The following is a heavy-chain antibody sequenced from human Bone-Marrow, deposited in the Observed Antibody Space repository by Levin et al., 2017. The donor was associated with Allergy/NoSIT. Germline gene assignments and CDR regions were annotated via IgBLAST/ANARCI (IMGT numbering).Heavy chain of an antibody. CDR1: GFIFDDYA. D-gene: IGHD2-15*01. J-gene: IGHJ3*01. V-gene: IGHV3-9*01. CDR2: ISWDSGSI. CDR3: AKDLDKGGKKGDAFDL. Sequence: SLKISCAASGFIFDDYAMHWVRQAPGKGLEWVSGISWDSGSIVYADSMKGRFTVSRDNAKHSLYLQINSLTVEDTALYYCAKDLDKGGKKGDAFDLWGQGTMVTVSS.